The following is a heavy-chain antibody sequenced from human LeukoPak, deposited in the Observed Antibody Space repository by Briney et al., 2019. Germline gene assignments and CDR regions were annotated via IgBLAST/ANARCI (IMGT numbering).Heavy chain of an antibody. V-gene: IGHV4-59*01. Sequence: SETLSLTCTVSGGSINNYYWSWIRQPPGKGLEWIGYLYYGGNANYNPSLKSRVTISVDTSKNQFSLKLISVTTADTAVYFCARGGSDWYFALWGRGTLVTVSS. CDR1: GGSINNYY. CDR3: ARGGSDWYFAL. CDR2: LYYGGNA. D-gene: IGHD3-16*01. J-gene: IGHJ2*01.